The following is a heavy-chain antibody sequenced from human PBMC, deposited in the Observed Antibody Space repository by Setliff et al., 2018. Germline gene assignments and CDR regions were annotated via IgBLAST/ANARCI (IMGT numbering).Heavy chain of an antibody. J-gene: IGHJ4*02. V-gene: IGHV4-59*01. Sequence: SETLSLTCSVSGGSINRDYWNWIRQPPGKGLEWIGYIHYSGNTNYNPSLKSRVTISFNTSKNQISLKLSSVTPADTAVYFCARMTLWDNSAYYPDFWGRGTLVTVSS. CDR2: IHYSGNT. D-gene: IGHD3-22*01. CDR3: ARMTLWDNSAYYPDF. CDR1: GGSINRDY.